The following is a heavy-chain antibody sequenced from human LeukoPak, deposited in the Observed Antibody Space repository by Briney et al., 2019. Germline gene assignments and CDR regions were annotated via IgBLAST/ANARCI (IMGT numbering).Heavy chain of an antibody. CDR3: ARSNNGGWGYCDY. CDR1: GFSFSNYG. Sequence: GRSLRLSCAASGFSFSNYGMHWVRQAPGKGLEWVAVIWNDGSNKYYADSVKGRFTISRDNSKNTLYVQMSSLRAEDTAVYYCARSNNGGWGYCDYWGQGSLVTVSS. J-gene: IGHJ4*02. D-gene: IGHD3-16*01. CDR2: IWNDGSNK. V-gene: IGHV3-33*01.